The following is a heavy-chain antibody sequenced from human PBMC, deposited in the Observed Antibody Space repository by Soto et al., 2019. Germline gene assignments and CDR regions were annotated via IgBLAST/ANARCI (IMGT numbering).Heavy chain of an antibody. J-gene: IGHJ4*02. CDR1: GFSFSNAW. Sequence: GGSLRLSCAASGFSFSNAWRHWVRQVPGEGLEWVATISDGGTTINTADSVKGRFTVSRDDAKNTVYLQMNSLRAGDTALYYCTSVLDLDYWGQGTLVTVSS. V-gene: IGHV3-74*01. CDR2: ISDGGTTI. CDR3: TSVLDLDY. D-gene: IGHD2-8*02.